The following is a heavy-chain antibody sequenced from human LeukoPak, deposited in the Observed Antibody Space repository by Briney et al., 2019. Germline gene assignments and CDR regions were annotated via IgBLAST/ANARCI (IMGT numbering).Heavy chain of an antibody. Sequence: GASVKVSCKASGYTFTNYYMHWVRQAPGQGLEWMGIINPSGGSTSYAQKFQGRVTMTRDTSTSTVYMELSSLRSEDTAVYYCARDQQNDFWNGINAFDIWGQGTMVTVSS. CDR1: GYTFTNYY. D-gene: IGHD3-3*01. J-gene: IGHJ3*02. CDR2: INPSGGST. CDR3: ARDQQNDFWNGINAFDI. V-gene: IGHV1-46*01.